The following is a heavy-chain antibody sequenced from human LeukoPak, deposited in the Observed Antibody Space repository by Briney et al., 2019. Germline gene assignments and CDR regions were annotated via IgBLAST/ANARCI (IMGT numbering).Heavy chain of an antibody. CDR1: GFTFSGYY. CDR3: ARDDDLDGFDV. J-gene: IGHJ3*01. CDR2: ISSSSSDT. D-gene: IGHD3-16*01. V-gene: IGHV3-11*05. Sequence: GGSLRLSCAASGFTFSGYYMSWIRQAPGKGLEWVSSISSSSSDTKYADSVKGRFTISRDNAKKSLYLQMNSLRAEDTAVYYCARDDDLDGFDVWGQGTAVTVSS.